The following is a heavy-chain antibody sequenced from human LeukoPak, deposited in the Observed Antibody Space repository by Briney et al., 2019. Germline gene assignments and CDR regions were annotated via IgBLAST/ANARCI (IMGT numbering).Heavy chain of an antibody. CDR1: GGSFSGYY. D-gene: IGHD2-2*02. V-gene: IGHV4-34*01. CDR3: GRIMHLGYCSSTSCYTWFDP. CDR2: INHSGST. J-gene: IGHJ5*02. Sequence: PSETLSLTCAVYGGSFSGYYWGWIRQPPGKGLEWIGEINHSGSTNYNPSLKSRVTISVDTSKNQFSLKLSSVTAADTAVYYCGRIMHLGYCSSTSCYTWFDPWGQGTLVTVSS.